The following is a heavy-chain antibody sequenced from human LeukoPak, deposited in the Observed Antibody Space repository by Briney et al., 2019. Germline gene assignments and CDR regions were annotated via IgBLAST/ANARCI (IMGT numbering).Heavy chain of an antibody. CDR2: INPKTGGT. V-gene: IGHV1-2*06. D-gene: IGHD5-24*01. CDR1: GYIFTGHY. Sequence: ASMKVSCQASGYIFTGHYMNWVRQVPGQGLEWMGRINPKTGGTNYAQNFQGRVTMTRDTSISTTYMELSRLRPDDTAVYYCARVGDGLNDGFDIWGQGTMVTLSS. J-gene: IGHJ3*02. CDR3: ARVGDGLNDGFDI.